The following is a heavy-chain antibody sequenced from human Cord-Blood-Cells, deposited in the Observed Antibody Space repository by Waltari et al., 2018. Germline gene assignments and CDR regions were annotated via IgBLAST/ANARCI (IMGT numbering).Heavy chain of an antibody. J-gene: IGHJ4*02. V-gene: IGHV4-34*01. D-gene: IGHD6-6*01. CDR2: INHSGIT. Sequence: QVQLQQWGAGLLKPSETLSLTCAVSGGSFSGYYWSWIRQPPGEGLVWIGEINHSGITNYHPSLKGRVTISVDTSKNQFALDLSSVTAADTAVYYWARFRAARPIGDWGQGTLVTVSS. CDR3: ARFRAARPIGD. CDR1: GGSFSGYY.